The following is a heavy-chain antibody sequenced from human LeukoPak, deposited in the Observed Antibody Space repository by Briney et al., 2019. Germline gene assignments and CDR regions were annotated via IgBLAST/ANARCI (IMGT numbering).Heavy chain of an antibody. CDR2: ISAYNGNT. CDR3: ARVYYGSGSDWFDP. Sequence: ASVKVSCKASGYTFTSYGISWARQAPGQGLEWMGWISAYNGNTNYAQKLQGRVTMTTDTSTSTAYMELRSLRSDDTAVYYCARVYYGSGSDWFDPWGQGTLVTVSS. J-gene: IGHJ5*02. D-gene: IGHD3-10*01. CDR1: GYTFTSYG. V-gene: IGHV1-18*01.